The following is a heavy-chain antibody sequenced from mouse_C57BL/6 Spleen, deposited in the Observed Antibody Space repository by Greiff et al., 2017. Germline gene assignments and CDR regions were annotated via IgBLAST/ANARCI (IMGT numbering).Heavy chain of an antibody. V-gene: IGHV14-1*01. CDR3: TTEGHIVKYGY. Sequence: VQLKESGAELVRPGASVKLSCTASGFNIKDYYLHWVKQRPEQGLEWIGRIDPDDGDTEYAPKFQGKATMTADTTSNTAYLQLNSLTSEDTAVYYCTTEGHIVKYGYWGQGTTLTVSS. CDR1: GFNIKDYY. J-gene: IGHJ2*01. CDR2: IDPDDGDT. D-gene: IGHD2-5*01.